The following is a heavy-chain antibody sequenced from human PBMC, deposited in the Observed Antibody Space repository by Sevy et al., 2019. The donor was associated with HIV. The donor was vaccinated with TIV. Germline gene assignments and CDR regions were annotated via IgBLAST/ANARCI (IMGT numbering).Heavy chain of an antibody. V-gene: IGHV1-69*13. Sequence: ASVKVSCKASGGTFSSYAISWVRQAPGQGLEWMGGIIPIFGTANYAQKFQGRVTITADESTSTAYMELSSLRSEDTAVYYCARAADYSSHYYYYYMDVWGKRTSVTVSS. CDR1: GGTFSSYA. J-gene: IGHJ6*03. D-gene: IGHD4-4*01. CDR2: IIPIFGTA. CDR3: ARAADYSSHYYYYYMDV.